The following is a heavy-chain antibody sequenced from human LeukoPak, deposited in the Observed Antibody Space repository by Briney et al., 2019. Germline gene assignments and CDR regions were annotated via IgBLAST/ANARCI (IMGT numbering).Heavy chain of an antibody. Sequence: GRSLRLSCAASGFTFSSYAMHWVRQAPGKGLEWVAVISYDGSNKYYADSVKGRFTISRDNSKNTLYLQMNSLRAEDTAVYYCAVGFDYWGQGTLVTVSS. CDR1: GFTFSSYA. J-gene: IGHJ4*02. CDR2: ISYDGSNK. CDR3: AVGFDY. V-gene: IGHV3-30*01.